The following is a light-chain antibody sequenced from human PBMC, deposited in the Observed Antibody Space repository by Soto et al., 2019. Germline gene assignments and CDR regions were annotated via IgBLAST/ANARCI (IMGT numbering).Light chain of an antibody. Sequence: DIQMTQSPSTLSASVGDRVTITCRASQSISLSLAWHQQKPGKAPKPLMYKASSLESGAPSRFSGSGSGTEFTLTISSLQPDDFGTYYCQQYRYFPWTFGQGTKVDIK. CDR1: QSISLS. V-gene: IGKV1-5*03. CDR2: KAS. J-gene: IGKJ1*01. CDR3: QQYRYFPWT.